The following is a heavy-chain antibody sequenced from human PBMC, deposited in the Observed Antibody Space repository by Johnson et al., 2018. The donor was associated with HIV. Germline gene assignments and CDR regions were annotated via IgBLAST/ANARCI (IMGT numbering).Heavy chain of an antibody. D-gene: IGHD3-22*01. Sequence: QVQLVESGGGLVKPGGSLRLSCAASGFTFSDYYMSWIRQAPGKGLEWVSGINWNGGSTGYADSVKGRFTIPRDNAKNTLYLQMNSLRAEDTAIYYCVRGREGSTLIVGGAFDMWGQGTMVIVSS. CDR2: INWNGGST. CDR3: VRGREGSTLIVGGAFDM. J-gene: IGHJ3*02. V-gene: IGHV3-11*04. CDR1: GFTFSDYY.